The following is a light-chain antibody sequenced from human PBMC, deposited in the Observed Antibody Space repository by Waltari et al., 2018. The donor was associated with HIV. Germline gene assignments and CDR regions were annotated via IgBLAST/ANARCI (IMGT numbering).Light chain of an antibody. CDR3: VLYMCSGVWV. V-gene: IGLV8-61*01. CDR1: SGSVSTSYY. CDR2: STN. J-gene: IGLJ3*02. Sequence: QTVVTQEPSFSVSPGGTDTLTCGLSSGSVSTSYYPRWYQQTPGQAPRSLHYSTNPRSSGVPDRYSASSLGNKAAFTITGAQADDESDYYSVLYMCSGVWVFCGGTQLTDL.